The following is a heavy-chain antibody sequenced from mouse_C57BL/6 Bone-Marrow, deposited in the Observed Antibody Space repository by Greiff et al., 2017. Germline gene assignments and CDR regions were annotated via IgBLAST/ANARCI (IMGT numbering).Heavy chain of an antibody. J-gene: IGHJ3*01. Sequence: QVQLQQPGAELVMPGASVKLSCKASGYTFTSYWMHWVKQRPGQGLEWIGEIDPSDSYTNYNQKFKGKSTLTVDKSSSTAYMQLSSLTSADSAVYYCAYGNLFAYWGQGTLVTVSA. CDR1: GYTFTSYW. CDR2: IDPSDSYT. CDR3: AYGNLFAY. D-gene: IGHD2-1*01. V-gene: IGHV1-69*01.